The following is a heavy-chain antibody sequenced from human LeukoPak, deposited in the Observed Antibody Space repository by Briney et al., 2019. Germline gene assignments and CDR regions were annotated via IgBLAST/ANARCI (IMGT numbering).Heavy chain of an antibody. CDR2: ISYDGSNK. J-gene: IGHJ6*02. CDR1: GFTFSSYA. D-gene: IGHD4-17*01. V-gene: IGHV3-30-3*01. CDR3: AREEYGVLDV. Sequence: GGSLRLSCAASGFTFSSYAMHWVRQAPGKGLEWVAVISYDGSNKYYADSVKGRFTISRDNSKNTLYLQMNSLRAKDTAVYYCAREEYGVLDVWGQGTSVTVSS.